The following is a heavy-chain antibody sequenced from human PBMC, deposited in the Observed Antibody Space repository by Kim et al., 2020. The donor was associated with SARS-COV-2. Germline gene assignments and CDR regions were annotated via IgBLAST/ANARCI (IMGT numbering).Heavy chain of an antibody. Sequence: GGSLRLSCAASGFTFSSYAMNWVRQAPGKGLEWVATIKDNGGTTYYADSVKGRFTISRDNSKNTLYLQMNSLRAEDTAVYYCARGVYVIAGTGKLYYG. CDR1: GFTFSSYA. V-gene: IGHV3-23*01. CDR3: ARGVYVIAGTGKLYYG. D-gene: IGHD6-13*01. J-gene: IGHJ6*01. CDR2: IKDNGGTT.